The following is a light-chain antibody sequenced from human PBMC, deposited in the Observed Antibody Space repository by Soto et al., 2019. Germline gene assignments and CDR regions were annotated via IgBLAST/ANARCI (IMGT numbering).Light chain of an antibody. CDR2: GAS. V-gene: IGKV3-15*01. CDR3: QHYKNWPPLT. J-gene: IGKJ4*01. Sequence: EIVMTQSPATLSLSPGERATLSCRASQSISSNLAWYQQKPGQAPRLLIYGASTRAPDIPARFSGSGSGTEFTLTISSLQSADFAVYYCQHYKNWPPLTFCGGTKVEIK. CDR1: QSISSN.